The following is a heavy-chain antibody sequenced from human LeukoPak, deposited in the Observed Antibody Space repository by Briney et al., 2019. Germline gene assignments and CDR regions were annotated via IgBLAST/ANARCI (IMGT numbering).Heavy chain of an antibody. Sequence: PGGSLRLSCAASGFTFTNYWMSWVRQAPGKGLEWVADIRQDGSEKCCVDSVKGRFTISRDNAKNSLYLQMHSLRAEDTAVYYCAREDRYCSGGSCYSSGGMDVWGQGTTVTVSS. V-gene: IGHV3-7*01. CDR1: GFTFTNYW. CDR3: AREDRYCSGGSCYSSGGMDV. CDR2: IRQDGSEK. J-gene: IGHJ6*02. D-gene: IGHD2-15*01.